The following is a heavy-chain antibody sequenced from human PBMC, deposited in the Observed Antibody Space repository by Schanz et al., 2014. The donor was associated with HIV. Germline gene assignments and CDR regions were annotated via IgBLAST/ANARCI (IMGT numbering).Heavy chain of an antibody. Sequence: QVRLQQWGAGLLKPSETLSLTCAVYGGSFSGYYWSWIRQPPGKGLEWIGEIKHSGGPNYNPSLKGRVTMSVDASKNQFSLKLSSVTAADTAIYYCARGGEVRGVLITTPYSYSSILDVWGQGTTVTISS. CDR3: ARGGEVRGVLITTPYSYSSILDV. D-gene: IGHD3-10*01. CDR2: IKHSGGP. J-gene: IGHJ6*02. CDR1: GGSFSGYY. V-gene: IGHV4-34*02.